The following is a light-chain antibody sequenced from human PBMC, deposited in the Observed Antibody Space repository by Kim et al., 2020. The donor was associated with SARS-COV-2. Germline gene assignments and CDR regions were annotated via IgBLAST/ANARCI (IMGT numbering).Light chain of an antibody. CDR3: QAWDSSTAV. J-gene: IGLJ2*01. CDR2: QDS. Sequence: ASPGQTASLTCSGDKLGDKYACWYQQKPGQSPVLVIYQDSKRPSGIPERFSGSNSGNTATLTISGTQAMDEADYYCQAWDSSTAVFGGGTQLTVL. V-gene: IGLV3-1*01. CDR1: KLGDKY.